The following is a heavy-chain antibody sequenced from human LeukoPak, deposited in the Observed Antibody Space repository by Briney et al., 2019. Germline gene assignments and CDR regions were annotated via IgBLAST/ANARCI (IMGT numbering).Heavy chain of an antibody. CDR1: GYSFTSYW. V-gene: IGHV5-51*01. D-gene: IGHD2-2*01. CDR2: IYPGDSRI. Sequence: GESLQISFQGFGYSFTSYWIGWGRPLPGKGMEWMGVIYPGDSRIRYNPAFQGQVTISVDKSINTAYLQWVSLKASDSAMYYCACRDLSSTRSFLWGQGTLVTVSS. J-gene: IGHJ4*02. CDR3: ACRDLSSTRSFL.